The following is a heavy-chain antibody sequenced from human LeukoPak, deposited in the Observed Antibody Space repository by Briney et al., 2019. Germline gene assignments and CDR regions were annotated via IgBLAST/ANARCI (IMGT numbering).Heavy chain of an antibody. J-gene: IGHJ6*02. D-gene: IGHD6-13*01. CDR3: ARDSPPYSSSWYDMYYYYYYGMDV. CDR1: GYTFTGYY. V-gene: IGHV1-2*02. CDR2: INPNSGGT. Sequence: ASVKVSCKASGYTFTGYYMHWVRQAPGQGLEWMGWINPNSGGTNYAQEFQGRVTMTRDTSISTAYMELSRLRSDDTAVYYCARDSPPYSSSWYDMYYYYYYGMDVWGQGTTVTVSS.